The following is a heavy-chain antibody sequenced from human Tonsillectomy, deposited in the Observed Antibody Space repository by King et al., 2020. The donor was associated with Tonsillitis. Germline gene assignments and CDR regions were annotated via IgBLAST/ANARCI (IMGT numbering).Heavy chain of an antibody. Sequence: VQLQESGPGLVKPSETLSLTCTVSGGSISSYYWSWIRQPPGKGLEWIGYIYYSGSTNYNPSLKSRVTISVDTSKNQFSLKLSSVTAADTAVYYCARPYCGGDCYFAFDIWGQGTMVTVSS. CDR2: IYYSGST. J-gene: IGHJ3*02. CDR1: GGSISSYY. V-gene: IGHV4-59*08. D-gene: IGHD2-21*02. CDR3: ARPYCGGDCYFAFDI.